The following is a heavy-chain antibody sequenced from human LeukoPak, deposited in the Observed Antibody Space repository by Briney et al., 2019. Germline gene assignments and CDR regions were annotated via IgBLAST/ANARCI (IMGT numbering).Heavy chain of an antibody. CDR1: GGSFSGYY. Sequence: SETLSLTCAVSGGSFSGYYWSWIRQPPGKGLEWIGEINHSGSTNYNPSLKSRVTISVDTSKNQFSLKLSSVTAADTAVYYCAANRDGYKLPHYWGQGILVTVSS. D-gene: IGHD5-24*01. CDR3: AANRDGYKLPHY. J-gene: IGHJ4*02. CDR2: INHSGST. V-gene: IGHV4-34*01.